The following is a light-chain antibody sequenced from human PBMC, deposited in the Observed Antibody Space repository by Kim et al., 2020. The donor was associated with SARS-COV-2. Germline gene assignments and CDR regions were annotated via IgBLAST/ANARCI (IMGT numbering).Light chain of an antibody. CDR3: QQYNSYLYT. Sequence: DIQMTQSPSTLSASVGDRVTITCRASQSISSWLAWYQQKPGKAPKLLIYKASNLESWVPSRFSGSGSGTEFTLTISSLQPDDFATYFCQQYNSYLYTFGQGTKLEI. CDR2: KAS. V-gene: IGKV1-5*03. CDR1: QSISSW. J-gene: IGKJ2*01.